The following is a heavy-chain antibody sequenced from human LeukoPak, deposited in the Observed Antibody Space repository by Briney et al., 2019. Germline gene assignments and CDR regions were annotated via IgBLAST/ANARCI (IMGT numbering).Heavy chain of an antibody. V-gene: IGHV1-69*13. D-gene: IGHD3-10*01. J-gene: IGHJ5*02. CDR3: ARGYYGSGSYFDNWFDP. Sequence: GASVTVSFKASGGTFSSYTISWVRQAPGQGLEWMGGIIPIFDTATYAQKFQGRVTITADESTSTAYMELSSLRSEDTAVYYCARGYYGSGSYFDNWFDPWGQGTLVTVSS. CDR2: IIPIFDTA. CDR1: GGTFSSYT.